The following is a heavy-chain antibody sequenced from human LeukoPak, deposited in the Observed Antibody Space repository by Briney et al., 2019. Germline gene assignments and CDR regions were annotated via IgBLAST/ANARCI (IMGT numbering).Heavy chain of an antibody. CDR3: AKGIVYYYYFMDV. D-gene: IGHD3-16*02. V-gene: IGHV3-23*01. Sequence: GGSLRLSCAASGFTFSSYAMSWVRQAPGKGLEWVSAISGSGGSTYYADSVKGRFTISRDNSKNTLYLQMNSLGAEDTAVYYCAKGIVYYYYFMDVWGKGTTVTVSS. CDR1: GFTFSSYA. CDR2: ISGSGGST. J-gene: IGHJ6*03.